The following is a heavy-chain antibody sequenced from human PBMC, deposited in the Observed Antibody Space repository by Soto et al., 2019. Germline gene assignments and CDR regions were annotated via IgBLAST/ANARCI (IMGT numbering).Heavy chain of an antibody. CDR3: AKARAYGSGRNNHYYGMDV. CDR1: GGTLSSYA. CDR2: IIPIFNIP. Sequence: SVKVSCKDSGGTLSSYAITWVRLAPGQGLEWMGGIIPIFNIPDYAQKFQGRVSITADKATSTAYMELSNLRPEDTAIYYCAKARAYGSGRNNHYYGMDVWGQGTTVTVSS. J-gene: IGHJ6*02. D-gene: IGHD3-10*01. V-gene: IGHV1-69*10.